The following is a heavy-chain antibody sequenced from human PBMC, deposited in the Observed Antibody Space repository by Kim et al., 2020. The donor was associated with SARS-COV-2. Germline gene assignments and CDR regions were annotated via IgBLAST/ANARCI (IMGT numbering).Heavy chain of an antibody. CDR2: ISGSGGST. D-gene: IGHD5-18*01. CDR3: AKEADTAMAKDYYYGMDV. J-gene: IGHJ6*01. V-gene: IGHV3-23*01. Sequence: GGSLRLSCAASGFTFSSYAMSWVRQAPGKGLEWVSAISGSGGSTYYADSVKGRFTISRDNSKNTLYLQMNSLRAEDTAVYYCAKEADTAMAKDYYYGMDVWGQGTTVTVSS. CDR1: GFTFSSYA.